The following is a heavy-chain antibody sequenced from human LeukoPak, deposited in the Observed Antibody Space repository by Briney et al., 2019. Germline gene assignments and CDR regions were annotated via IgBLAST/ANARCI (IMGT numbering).Heavy chain of an antibody. J-gene: IGHJ4*02. V-gene: IGHV3-11*01. CDR2: ISSGGSTI. D-gene: IGHD5-18*01. CDR3: AREIGPRQLHLWGSAFDY. CDR1: GFTFSDYY. Sequence: GGSLRLSCAASGFTFSDYYMSWIRQAPGKGLEWVSYISSGGSTIYYADSVKGRFTISRDNAKNSVYLQMNSLRSEDTAMYYCAREIGPRQLHLWGSAFDYWGQGTLVTVSS.